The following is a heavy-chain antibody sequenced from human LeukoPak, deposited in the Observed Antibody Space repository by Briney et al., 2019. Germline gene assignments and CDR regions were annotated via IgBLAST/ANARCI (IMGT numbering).Heavy chain of an antibody. J-gene: IGHJ4*02. D-gene: IGHD1-26*01. Sequence: PSETLSLTCSVSGVSISNYYWNWMRQSPGKGLEWIGYSHYSGATKYNPSLNSRVTMSVDTSKSQFSLNLRSVTAADTAVYYCASDGSGVGATGLDYWGQGTLVTVSS. CDR1: GVSISNYY. CDR3: ASDGSGVGATGLDY. CDR2: SHYSGAT. V-gene: IGHV4-59*08.